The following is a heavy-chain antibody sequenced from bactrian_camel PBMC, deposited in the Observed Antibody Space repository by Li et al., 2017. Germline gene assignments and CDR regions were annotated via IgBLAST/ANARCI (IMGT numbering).Heavy chain of an antibody. CDR2: VDSDGSI. V-gene: IGHV3S57*01. Sequence: QVQLVESGGGSVQAGGSLNLSCTVSGRTSIPYCMGWFRQAPGKEREGIAGVDSDGSISYSDSVKGRFTVSRDHAKATLDLEMTTLEVEDTAMYYCAAARYPTLGGSRSCGLVAKDYEFWGQGTQVTVS. D-gene: IGHD4*01. J-gene: IGHJ4*01. CDR1: GRTSIPYC. CDR3: AAARYPTLGGSRSCGLVAKDYEF.